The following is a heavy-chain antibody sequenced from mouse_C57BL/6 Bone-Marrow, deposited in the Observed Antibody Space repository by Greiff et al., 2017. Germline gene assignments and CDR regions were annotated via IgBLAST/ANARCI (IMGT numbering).Heavy chain of an antibody. CDR1: GFNIKDYY. D-gene: IGHD1-1*01. J-gene: IGHJ2*01. CDR2: IDPEDGET. CDR3: ARKTSITTVVAFDY. Sequence: VQLQQSGAELVKPGASVKLSCTASGFNIKDYYMHWVKQRTEQGLEWIGRIDPEDGETKYAPNFQGKATITADTSSNTAYLQLSSLTSEDTAVYYCARKTSITTVVAFDYWGQGTTLTVSS. V-gene: IGHV14-2*01.